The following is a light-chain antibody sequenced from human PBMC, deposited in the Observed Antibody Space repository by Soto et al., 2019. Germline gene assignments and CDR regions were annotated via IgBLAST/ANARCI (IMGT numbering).Light chain of an antibody. CDR3: QQYNNWPPWS. Sequence: EIVMTHSPATLSVPQRERATLSFRASQSVSSNLAWSQQKPGQAPRLLIYGASTRASGIPARFSGSGSGTEFTLTSSSLPSEDFAVYYEQQYNNWPPWSFGQGTKVDIK. V-gene: IGKV3-15*01. J-gene: IGKJ1*01. CDR1: QSVSSN. CDR2: GAS.